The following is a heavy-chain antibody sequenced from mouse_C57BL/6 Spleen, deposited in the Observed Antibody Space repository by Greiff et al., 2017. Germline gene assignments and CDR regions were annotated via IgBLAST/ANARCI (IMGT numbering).Heavy chain of an antibody. CDR2: IDPSDSET. J-gene: IGHJ3*01. D-gene: IGHD1-1*01. V-gene: IGHV1-52*01. CDR1: GYTFTSYW. CDR3: ARGDGSSYPAWFAD. Sequence: QVQLQQPGAELVRPGSSVKLSCKASGYTFTSYWMHWVKQRPIQGLEWIGNIDPSDSETHYNQKFKDKATLTVDKSSSTAYMQLSSLTSEDSAVYYCARGDGSSYPAWFADWGQGTLVTVSA.